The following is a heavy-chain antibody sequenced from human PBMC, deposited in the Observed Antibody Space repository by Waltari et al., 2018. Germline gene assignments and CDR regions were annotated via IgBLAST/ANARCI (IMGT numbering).Heavy chain of an antibody. CDR3: ARLASPEGLDV. J-gene: IGHJ6*02. CDR2: VYYTGSA. V-gene: IGHV4-39*01. Sequence: QLQLQESGPGLVKPSETLSLMCTVSGGSITSSSFHWTWIRQPPGKGLEWIGSVYYTGSAFYNPSLKSRLTISSDTSGNQFSLQVRSVTAADTAVYYCARLASPEGLDVWGQGTMVTVSS. CDR1: GGSITSSSFH.